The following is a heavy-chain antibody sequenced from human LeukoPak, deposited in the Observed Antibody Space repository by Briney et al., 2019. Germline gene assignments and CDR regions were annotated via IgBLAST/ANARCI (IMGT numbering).Heavy chain of an antibody. D-gene: IGHD2-21*02. CDR1: EFAFSNYA. CDR2: ISGGAGNT. Sequence: GGSLRLSCAASEFAFSNYAMSWVRQAPGKGLEWVSAISGGAGNTYYADSVKGRFTISRDNSENTLYLQMNSLRAEDTAVYYCATKGAGTARYFDYWGQGTLVTVSS. CDR3: ATKGAGTARYFDY. V-gene: IGHV3-23*01. J-gene: IGHJ4*02.